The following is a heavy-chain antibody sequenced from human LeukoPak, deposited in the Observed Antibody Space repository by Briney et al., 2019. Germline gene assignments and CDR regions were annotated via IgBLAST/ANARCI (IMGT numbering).Heavy chain of an antibody. CDR1: GFTFSSYA. Sequence: GGSLRLSCAASGFTFSSYAMSRVRQAPGKGLEWVSAISGSGGSTYYADSVKGRFTISRDNSKNTLCLQMNSLRAEDTAVYYCAKQEGSGWYFDAFDIWGQGTMVTVSS. J-gene: IGHJ3*02. V-gene: IGHV3-23*01. CDR2: ISGSGGST. CDR3: AKQEGSGWYFDAFDI. D-gene: IGHD6-19*01.